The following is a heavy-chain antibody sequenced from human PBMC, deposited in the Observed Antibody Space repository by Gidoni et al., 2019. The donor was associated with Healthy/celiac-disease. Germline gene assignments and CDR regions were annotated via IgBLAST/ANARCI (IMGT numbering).Heavy chain of an antibody. J-gene: IGHJ4*02. Sequence: EVQLLESGGGLVQPGGSLRLSCAASGFTFSSYAMSWVRQAPGKGLEWVSAISGSGGSTYYADSVKGRFTISRDNSKNTLYLQMNSLRAEDTAVYYCAKERIGYYYDSSGYYYVGGDYWGQGTLVTVSS. CDR1: GFTFSSYA. CDR2: ISGSGGST. V-gene: IGHV3-23*01. D-gene: IGHD3-22*01. CDR3: AKERIGYYYDSSGYYYVGGDY.